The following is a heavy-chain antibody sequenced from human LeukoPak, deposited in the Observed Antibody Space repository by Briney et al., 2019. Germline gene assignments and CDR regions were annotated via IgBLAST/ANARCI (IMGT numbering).Heavy chain of an antibody. V-gene: IGHV3-23*01. Sequence: GESLRLSCAASGFTFSSYAMSWVRQAPGKGLEWVSAISGSGGSTYYADSVKGRFTISRDNSKNTLYLQMNSLRAEDTAVYYSAKEIMIACEGVIAPDTFEIWGQGTRVTVPS. D-gene: IGHD3-16*02. CDR1: GFTFSSYA. CDR3: AKEIMIACEGVIAPDTFEI. CDR2: ISGSGGST. J-gene: IGHJ3*02.